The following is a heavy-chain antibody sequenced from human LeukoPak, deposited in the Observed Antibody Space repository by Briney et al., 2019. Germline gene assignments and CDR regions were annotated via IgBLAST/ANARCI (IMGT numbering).Heavy chain of an antibody. CDR3: ASTFPYCGGGSCAL. CDR1: GFTFDDYA. CDR2: ISWNSGSI. V-gene: IGHV3-9*01. D-gene: IGHD2-15*01. Sequence: GRSLRLSCAASGFTFDDYAMHWVRQAPGKGLEWVSGISWNSGSIGYADSVKGRFTISRDNAKNSLYLQMNSLRAEDTAIYYCASTFPYCGGGSCALGGQGTLVTVSS. J-gene: IGHJ4*02.